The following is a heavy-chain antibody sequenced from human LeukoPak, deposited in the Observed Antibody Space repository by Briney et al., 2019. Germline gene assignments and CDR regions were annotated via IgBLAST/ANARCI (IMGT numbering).Heavy chain of an antibody. V-gene: IGHV1-2*02. CDR3: AREYYYDSSGYPYFDY. CDR2: INPNSGGT. J-gene: IGHJ4*02. Sequence: ASVKVSCKASGYTFTGYYMHWVRQAPGQGLEWMGWINPNSGGTNYAQKFQGRVTMTRDTSISTAYMELSRLRSDDTAVYYCAREYYYDSSGYPYFDYWGQGTLVTVSS. CDR1: GYTFTGYY. D-gene: IGHD3-22*01.